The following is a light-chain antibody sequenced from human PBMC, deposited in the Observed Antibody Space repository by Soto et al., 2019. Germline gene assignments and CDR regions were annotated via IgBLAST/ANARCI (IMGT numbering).Light chain of an antibody. Sequence: VVWTRCPPTQYLSQGERATLSCRTSQSIGSYLAWYQQQPGQAPRLLIYDVFNRATGIPGRFSGSGSGTDFTLTISSLEPEDFAVYYCKQRADWPWTLGQGTKVDIK. CDR3: KQRADWPWT. J-gene: IGKJ1*01. V-gene: IGKV3-11*01. CDR1: QSIGSY. CDR2: DVF.